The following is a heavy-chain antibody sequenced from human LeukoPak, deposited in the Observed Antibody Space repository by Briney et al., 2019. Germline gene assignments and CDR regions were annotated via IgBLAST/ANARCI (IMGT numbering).Heavy chain of an antibody. J-gene: IGHJ4*02. V-gene: IGHV4-34*01. Sequence: SETLSLTCAVYGGSFSGYYWSWIRQPPEKGLEWIGEINHSGSTNYNPSLKSRVTISVDTSKNQFSLKLSSVTAADTAVYYCARLRPNVWGSYRTLFDYWGQGTLVTVSS. D-gene: IGHD3-16*02. CDR2: INHSGST. CDR1: GGSFSGYY. CDR3: ARLRPNVWGSYRTLFDY.